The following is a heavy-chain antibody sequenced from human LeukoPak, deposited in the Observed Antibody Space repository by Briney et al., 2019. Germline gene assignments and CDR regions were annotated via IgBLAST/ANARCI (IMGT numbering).Heavy chain of an antibody. CDR2: ISSSGSTI. CDR3: ARGLRYNWNDGGDWFDP. V-gene: IGHV3-48*04. J-gene: IGHJ5*02. D-gene: IGHD1-20*01. Sequence: GGSLRLSCAASGFTFSSYSMNWVRQAPGKGLEWVSYISSSGSTIYYADSVKGRFTISRDNAKNSLYLQMNSLRAEDTAVYYCARGLRYNWNDGGDWFDPWGQGTLVTVSS. CDR1: GFTFSSYS.